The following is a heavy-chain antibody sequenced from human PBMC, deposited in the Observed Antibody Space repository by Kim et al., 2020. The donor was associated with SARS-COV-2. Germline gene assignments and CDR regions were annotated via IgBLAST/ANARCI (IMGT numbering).Heavy chain of an antibody. CDR2: ISAYNGNT. CDR3: ANLLLPSGSYYNDPAPRLDY. J-gene: IGHJ4*02. Sequence: ASVKVSCKASGYTFTSYGISWVRQAPGQGLEWMGWISAYNGNTNYAQKLQGRVTMTTDTSTSTAYMELRSLRSDDTAVYYCANLLLPSGSYYNDPAPRLDYWGQGTLVTVSS. CDR1: GYTFTSYG. D-gene: IGHD3-10*01. V-gene: IGHV1-18*01.